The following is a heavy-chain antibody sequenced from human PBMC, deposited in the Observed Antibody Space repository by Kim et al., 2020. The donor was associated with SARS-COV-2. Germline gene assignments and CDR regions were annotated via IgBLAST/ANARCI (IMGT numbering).Heavy chain of an antibody. CDR3: ARTENYYYYMDV. V-gene: IGHV3-30-3*01. CDR1: GFTFSSYA. Sequence: GGSLRLSWAASGFTFSSYAMHGVRQAPGKGLEWVAFISYDGSNKYYAYSVKGRFSIPRDNPKNTLYRQMNSLRAEDTAVFYCARTENYYYYMDVSGTGTT. J-gene: IGHJ6*03. CDR2: ISYDGSNK.